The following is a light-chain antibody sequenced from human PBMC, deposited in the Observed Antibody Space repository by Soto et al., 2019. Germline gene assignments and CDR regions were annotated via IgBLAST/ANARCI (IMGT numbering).Light chain of an antibody. CDR3: QQYGSSPLT. J-gene: IGKJ4*01. CDR1: QSVSSSY. CDR2: GAS. V-gene: IGKV3-20*01. Sequence: EIVLTQPQDTLSLSPGERATLSCRASQSVSSSYLAWYQQRPGQAPRLLIYGASIRATGIPDRFSGSGSGTDFTLTISRLEPEDFAVYYCQQYGSSPLTFGGGTKVDIK.